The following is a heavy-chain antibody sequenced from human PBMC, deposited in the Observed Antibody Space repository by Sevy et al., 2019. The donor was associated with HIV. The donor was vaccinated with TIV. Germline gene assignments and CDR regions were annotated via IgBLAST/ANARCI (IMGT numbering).Heavy chain of an antibody. CDR1: GDSISSTNW. CDR2: VYHTGAT. V-gene: IGHV4-4*02. CDR3: ARKLIVRTYDF. J-gene: IGHJ4*02. D-gene: IGHD2-21*01. Sequence: SETLSLTCTVSGDSISSTNWWSWVRQSPGQGREWIGEVYHTGATHYSPSFKSRVIISVDKSKNQVSLTLTPLTVADTAIYYGARKLIVRTYDFWGPGRLVTVSS.